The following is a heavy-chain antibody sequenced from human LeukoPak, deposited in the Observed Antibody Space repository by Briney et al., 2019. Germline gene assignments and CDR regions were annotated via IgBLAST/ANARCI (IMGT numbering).Heavy chain of an antibody. V-gene: IGHV3-11*01. CDR2: ISPSGTDI. J-gene: IGHJ4*02. CDR1: VFTFTAYY. CDR3: ARDYNC. D-gene: IGHD3-10*01. Sequence: GGSLRLSCSAPVFTFTAYYMSSVRQAPGKGLESVSYISPSGTDIYYGNSVKGRFTISRDNAKKSQYLQMNSQRAEDTAVYYCARDYNCWGQGTLVTVSS.